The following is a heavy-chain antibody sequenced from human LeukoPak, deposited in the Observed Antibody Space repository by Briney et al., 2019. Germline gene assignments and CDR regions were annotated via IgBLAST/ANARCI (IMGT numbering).Heavy chain of an antibody. CDR3: ARGVLTYFDP. Sequence: AGGSLRLSCVDSGFTLSNYWMHWVRQGPGKGLVSVPHINSEGSGTSYADSVKGRFTISRDIAKNTVYLEMNSLRAEDTAVYYCARGVLTYFDPWGQGTLVTVSS. CDR2: INSEGSGT. CDR1: GFTLSNYW. J-gene: IGHJ5*02. V-gene: IGHV3-74*01. D-gene: IGHD3-9*01.